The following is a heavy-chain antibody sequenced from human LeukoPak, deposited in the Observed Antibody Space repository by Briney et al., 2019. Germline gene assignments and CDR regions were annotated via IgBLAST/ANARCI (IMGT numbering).Heavy chain of an antibody. CDR3: ARGPYYYYMDV. Sequence: SETLSLTCTVSGGSISSYYWSWIRQPPGKGLEWIGYKHTSGSINYNPSLKSRFTISVDTPKNQFSLKLTSVTAADTAVYYCARGPYYYYMDVWGKGTTVTVSS. CDR2: KHTSGSI. CDR1: GGSISSYY. J-gene: IGHJ6*03. V-gene: IGHV4-4*09.